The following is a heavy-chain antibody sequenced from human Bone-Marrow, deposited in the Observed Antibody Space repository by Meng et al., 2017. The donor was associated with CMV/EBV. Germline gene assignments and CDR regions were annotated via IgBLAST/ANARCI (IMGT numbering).Heavy chain of an antibody. D-gene: IGHD4-11*01. J-gene: IGHJ4*02. Sequence: GESLKISCAASGFTFSSYWMHWVRQAPGKGLVWVSRINSGGSSTSYSDSVKGRFTISRDNAKNTLYLQMNSLRAEDTAVYYCYSPESDYWGQGTLVTVS. CDR3: YSPESDY. CDR2: INSGGSST. V-gene: IGHV3-74*01. CDR1: GFTFSSYW.